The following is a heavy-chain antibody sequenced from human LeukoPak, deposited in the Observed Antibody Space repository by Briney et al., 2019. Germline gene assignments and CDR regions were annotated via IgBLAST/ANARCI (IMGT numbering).Heavy chain of an antibody. J-gene: IGHJ4*02. CDR1: GYTFTGYY. D-gene: IGHD2-15*01. Sequence: ASVKVSCKASGYTFTGYYMHWVRQAPGQGLEWMGRINPNSGGTNYAQKFQGRVTMTRDTSISTAYMELSRLRSDDTAVYYCARLNPKYCSGVSCPDYWGKETLVTVSS. V-gene: IGHV1-2*06. CDR2: INPNSGGT. CDR3: ARLNPKYCSGVSCPDY.